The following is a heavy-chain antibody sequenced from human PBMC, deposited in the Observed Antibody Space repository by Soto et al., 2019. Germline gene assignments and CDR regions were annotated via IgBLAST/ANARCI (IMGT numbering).Heavy chain of an antibody. D-gene: IGHD2-2*01. V-gene: IGHV1-69*08. Sequence: QVQLVQSGAEVKKPGSSVKVSCKASGGTFSRYSITWVRQAPGHGLEWIGRIIPIFGIASYAQKFQGRVTITADESTSTAYMELSSLRSADTAVYYCAREDRDRETGLVPAAIDGIDVWGQGTTVTVSS. CDR2: IIPIFGIA. CDR3: AREDRDRETGLVPAAIDGIDV. J-gene: IGHJ6*02. CDR1: GGTFSRYS.